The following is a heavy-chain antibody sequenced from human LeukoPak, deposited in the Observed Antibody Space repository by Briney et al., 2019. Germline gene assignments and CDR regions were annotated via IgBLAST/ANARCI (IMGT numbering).Heavy chain of an antibody. Sequence: PGGSLRLSCAAPGFTFSSYAMHWVRQAPGKGLERVAVISYDGSNKYYADSVKGRFTISRDNSENTLYLQMNSLRAEDTAVYYCARDDAVAGSYWGQGTLVTVSS. D-gene: IGHD6-19*01. CDR1: GFTFSSYA. CDR3: ARDDAVAGSY. V-gene: IGHV3-30-3*01. J-gene: IGHJ4*02. CDR2: ISYDGSNK.